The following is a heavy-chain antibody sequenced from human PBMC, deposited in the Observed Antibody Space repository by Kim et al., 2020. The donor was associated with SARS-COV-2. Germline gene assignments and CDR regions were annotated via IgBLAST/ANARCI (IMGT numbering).Heavy chain of an antibody. CDR3: ARCGSSWYPAYYYFDY. J-gene: IGHJ4*02. V-gene: IGHV4-34*01. D-gene: IGHD6-13*01. Sequence: SLKSRVTISVDTSKNQFSLKLSSVTAADTAVYYCARCGSSWYPAYYYFDYWGQGTLVTVSS.